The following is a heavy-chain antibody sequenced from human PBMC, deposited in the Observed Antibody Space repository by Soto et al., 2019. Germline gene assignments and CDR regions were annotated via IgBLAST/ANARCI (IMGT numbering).Heavy chain of an antibody. D-gene: IGHD1-26*01. CDR2: ISAHNGDT. Sequence: ASVKVSCKASGYNFTRFGISWVRQAPGQGLEWMGWISAHNGDTNYVQKFQGRVTMTTDTSTRTTYMELRSLRYDDTAVYYCARLYIVGPAMLNGIDVWGQGTTVTVSS. J-gene: IGHJ6*02. CDR1: GYNFTRFG. V-gene: IGHV1-18*01. CDR3: ARLYIVGPAMLNGIDV.